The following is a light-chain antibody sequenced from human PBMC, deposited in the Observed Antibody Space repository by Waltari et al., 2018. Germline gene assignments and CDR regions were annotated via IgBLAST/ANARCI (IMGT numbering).Light chain of an antibody. J-gene: IGLJ2*01. Sequence: SSELTHDPAVSVALGQTVRITCQGDSPRNYYASWYQQKPGQAPVLVIYGKNNRPSGIPDRFPGSSSGNTASLTITGAQAEDEADYYCNSRDSSGNHRGVFGGGTKLTVL. CDR3: NSRDSSGNHRGV. CDR1: SPRNYY. V-gene: IGLV3-19*01. CDR2: GKN.